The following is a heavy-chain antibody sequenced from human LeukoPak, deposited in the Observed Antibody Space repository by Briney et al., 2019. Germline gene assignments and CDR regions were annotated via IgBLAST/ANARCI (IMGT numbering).Heavy chain of an antibody. CDR3: ASINIAAAGNGGWEFDY. CDR2: IYPGDSDT. CDR1: GYSFTSYW. D-gene: IGHD6-13*01. Sequence: GESLKISCKGSGYSFTSYWIGWVRRLPGKGLEWMGIIYPGDSDTRYSPSFQGKVTISADKSISTDYLQWSSLKASDTAMYYCASINIAAAGNGGWEFDYWGQGTLVTVSS. J-gene: IGHJ4*02. V-gene: IGHV5-51*01.